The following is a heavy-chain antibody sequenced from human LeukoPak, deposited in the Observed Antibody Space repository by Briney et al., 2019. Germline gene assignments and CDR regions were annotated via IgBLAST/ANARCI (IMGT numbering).Heavy chain of an antibody. CDR3: ARGRITIFGVVNYYYYGMDV. J-gene: IGHJ6*02. CDR1: GFTFSSYA. CDR2: ISSNGGST. Sequence: PGGSLRLSCAASGFTFSSYAMHWVRQAPGKGLEYVSSISSNGGSTYYANSVKGRFTISRDNSKNTLYLQMGSPRAEDMAGYYCARGRITIFGVVNYYYYGMDVWGQGTTVTVSS. V-gene: IGHV3-64*01. D-gene: IGHD3-3*01.